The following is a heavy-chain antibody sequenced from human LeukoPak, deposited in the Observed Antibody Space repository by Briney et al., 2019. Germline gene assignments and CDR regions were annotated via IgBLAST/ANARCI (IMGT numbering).Heavy chain of an antibody. CDR3: ARARRYYYGSIDY. CDR2: IYYTGNT. Sequence: PSETLSLTCTVSGDSISSSGYYWGWVRQPPGKGLEWIGSIYYTGNTYYNPSLKSRVTISLDTSKNQFSLKLSSMTAADTAVYSCARARRYYYGSIDYRGQGTLVTVSS. D-gene: IGHD3-10*01. J-gene: IGHJ4*02. CDR1: GDSISSSGYY. V-gene: IGHV4-39*07.